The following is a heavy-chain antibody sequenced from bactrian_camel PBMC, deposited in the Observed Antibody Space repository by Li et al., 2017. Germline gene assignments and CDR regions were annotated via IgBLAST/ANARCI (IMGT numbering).Heavy chain of an antibody. CDR2: IYTGNSTT. J-gene: IGHJ4*01. Sequence: HVQLVESGGASVQAGGTLRLSCTASIYTFRRNCMAWFRQAPEKGREWVASIYTGNSTTYYTDSVKGRFTISQDNTKKTLYLRMNSLSPEDTGTYYCAADDFRSGRRCPRITAEDWDYWGQGTQVTVS. CDR3: AADDFRSGRRCPRITAEDWDY. CDR1: IYTFRRNC. V-gene: IGHV3S1*01. D-gene: IGHD3*01.